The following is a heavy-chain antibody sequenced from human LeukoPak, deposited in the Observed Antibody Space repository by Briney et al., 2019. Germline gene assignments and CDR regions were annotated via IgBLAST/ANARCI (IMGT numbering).Heavy chain of an antibody. D-gene: IGHD3-3*01. CDR3: ARDLSYYDFWSGYYY. Sequence: ATVKISCKVSGYTFTDYYMHWVRQAPGQGLEWMGWINPNSGGTNYAQKFQGRVTMTRDTSISTAYMELSRLRSDDTAVYYCARDLSYYDFWSGYYYWGQGTLVTVSS. J-gene: IGHJ4*02. V-gene: IGHV1-2*02. CDR1: GYTFTDYY. CDR2: INPNSGGT.